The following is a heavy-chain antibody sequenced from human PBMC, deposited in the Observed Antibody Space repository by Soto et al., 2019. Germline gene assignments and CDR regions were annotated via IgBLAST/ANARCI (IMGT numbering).Heavy chain of an antibody. CDR1: GGSFSGYY. J-gene: IGHJ4*02. V-gene: IGHV4-34*01. Sequence: QVQLQQWGAGLLKPSETLSLTCAVYGGSFSGYYWSWIRQPPGKGLEWIGEINHSGSTNYSPSLKSRVTISVDTSKNQFSLKLNSVTAADTAVYYCARDGTAVAEKFDSWSKGTLVTVSS. CDR3: ARDGTAVAEKFDS. CDR2: INHSGST. D-gene: IGHD6-19*01.